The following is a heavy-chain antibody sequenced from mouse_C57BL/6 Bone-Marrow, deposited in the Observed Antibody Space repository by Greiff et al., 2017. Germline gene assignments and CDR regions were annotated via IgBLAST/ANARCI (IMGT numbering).Heavy chain of an antibody. V-gene: IGHV1-55*01. CDR3: AREGFYYGSSYAMDY. CDR1: GYTFTSYW. D-gene: IGHD1-1*01. J-gene: IGHJ4*01. CDR2: IYPGSGST. Sequence: VQLKESGAELVKPGASVKMSCKASGYTFTSYWITWVKQRPGQGLEWIGDIYPGSGSTNYNEKFKSKATLTVDTSSSTAYMQLSSLTSEDSAVYYCAREGFYYGSSYAMDYWGQGTSVTVSS.